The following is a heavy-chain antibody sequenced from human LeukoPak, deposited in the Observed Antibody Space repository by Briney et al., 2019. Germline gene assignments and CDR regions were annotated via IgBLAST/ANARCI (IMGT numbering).Heavy chain of an antibody. Sequence: SETLSLTCAVYGGSFSGYYWSWIRQPPGKGLEWIGEINHSGSTNYNPSLKSRVTISVDTSKNQFSLKLSSVTAADTAVYYCARGKEDSSSGYYLYYYYYGMDVWGQGTTVAVSS. CDR3: ARGKEDSSSGYYLYYYYYGMDV. CDR2: INHSGST. D-gene: IGHD3-22*01. V-gene: IGHV4-34*01. CDR1: GGSFSGYY. J-gene: IGHJ6*02.